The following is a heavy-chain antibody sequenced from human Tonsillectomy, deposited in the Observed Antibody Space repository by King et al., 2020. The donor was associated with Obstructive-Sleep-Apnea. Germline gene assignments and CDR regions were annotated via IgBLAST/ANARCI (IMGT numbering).Heavy chain of an antibody. CDR3: AHRRGYSYYYGMDV. Sequence: TLKESGPTLVKPTQTLTLTCTFSGFSLSTSGVGVGWTRQPPGKALEWLALIYWDDDKRYSPSLKSRLTITKDTPKNQVVLTMTNMDPVDTATYYCAHRRGYSYYYGMDVWGQGTTVTVSS. CDR2: IYWDDDK. V-gene: IGHV2-5*02. J-gene: IGHJ6*02. D-gene: IGHD5-18*01. CDR1: GFSLSTSGVG.